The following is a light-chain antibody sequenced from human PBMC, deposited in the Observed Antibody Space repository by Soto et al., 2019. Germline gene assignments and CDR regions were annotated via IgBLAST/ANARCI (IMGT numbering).Light chain of an antibody. CDR2: DVS. Sequence: QSALTQPASVSGSPRQSITISCTGTSSDVAGYNYVSWYQQHPGKVPKLMIYDVSNRPSGVSNRFSGSKSGNTASLTISGLQAEDEADYYCSSYTSSSTYVFGTGTKLTVL. CDR3: SSYTSSSTYV. CDR1: SSDVAGYNY. J-gene: IGLJ1*01. V-gene: IGLV2-14*01.